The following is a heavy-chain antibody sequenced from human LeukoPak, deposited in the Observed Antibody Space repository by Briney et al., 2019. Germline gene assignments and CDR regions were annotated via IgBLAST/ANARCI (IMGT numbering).Heavy chain of an antibody. J-gene: IGHJ4*02. CDR3: TTFFY. CDR2: IKTQADGEST. CDR1: GLTFTKAW. Sequence: PGGSLRLSCAASGLTFTKAWMSWVRQAPGKGLEWVGRIKTQADGESTDYAAHVTGRFVLSRDDSENTFYLQMNNLKYEDTGVYYCTTFFYWGQGALVTVSS. V-gene: IGHV3-15*01. D-gene: IGHD3-3*01.